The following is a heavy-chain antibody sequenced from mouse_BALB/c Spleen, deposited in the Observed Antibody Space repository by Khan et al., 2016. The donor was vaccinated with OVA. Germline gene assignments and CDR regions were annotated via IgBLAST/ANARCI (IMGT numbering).Heavy chain of an antibody. CDR2: ISTYYGHA. CDR1: GYTFTDFT. Sequence: VQLQQSGAELVRPGVSVKISCKGSGYTFTDFTMHWVKQSHAMSLEWIGVISTYYGHATYNQKFKDKATMTADKSSSTAYMELARLTSEDSAIYYCARGGGGNRFAYWGQGTLVTVSA. V-gene: IGHV1S137*01. CDR3: ARGGGGNRFAY. J-gene: IGHJ3*01.